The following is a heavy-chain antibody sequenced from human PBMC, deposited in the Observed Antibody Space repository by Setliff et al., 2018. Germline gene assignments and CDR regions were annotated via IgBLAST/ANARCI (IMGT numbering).Heavy chain of an antibody. Sequence: SETLSLTCTVSGGSISSGNYYWSWIRQPAGKGLEWIGHIQTSGTTNYNPSLKSRVTISVDTSKNQFSLKLSAVTAADTAVYFCAREDGPNYYYYYMDIWGKVTTVTVSS. J-gene: IGHJ6*03. CDR3: AREDGPNYYYYYMDI. V-gene: IGHV4-61*09. CDR2: IQTSGTT. CDR1: GGSISSGNYY. D-gene: IGHD2-8*01.